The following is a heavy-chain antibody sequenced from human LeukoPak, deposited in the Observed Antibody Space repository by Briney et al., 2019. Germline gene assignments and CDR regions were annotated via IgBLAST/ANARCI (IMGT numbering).Heavy chain of an antibody. V-gene: IGHV3-30*04. J-gene: IGHJ5*02. CDR1: GFTFSSYA. CDR2: ISYDGSNK. D-gene: IGHD2-2*02. Sequence: GRSLRLSCAASGFTFSSYAMHWVRQAPGKGLEWVAVISYDGSNKYYADSVKGRFTISRDNSKNTLYLQMNSLRAEDTAVYYCARDLRDIVVVPAAIASGFDPWGQGTLVTVSS. CDR3: ARDLRDIVVVPAAIASGFDP.